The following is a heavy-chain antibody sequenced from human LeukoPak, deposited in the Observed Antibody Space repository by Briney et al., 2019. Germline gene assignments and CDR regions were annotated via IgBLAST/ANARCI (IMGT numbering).Heavy chain of an antibody. V-gene: IGHV1-2*02. Sequence: ASVKVSCKVSGYTLTELSMHWVRQAPGKGLEWMGWIDPNSGGTNYAQKFQGRVTMTRDTSISTAYMELSRLRSDDTAVYYCARDNDFWSGYFPTVYWGQGTLVTLSS. CDR3: ARDNDFWSGYFPTVY. CDR1: GYTLTELS. D-gene: IGHD3-3*01. CDR2: IDPNSGGT. J-gene: IGHJ4*02.